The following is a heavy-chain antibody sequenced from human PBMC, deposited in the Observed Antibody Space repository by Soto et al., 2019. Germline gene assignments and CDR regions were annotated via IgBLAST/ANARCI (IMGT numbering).Heavy chain of an antibody. J-gene: IGHJ5*02. V-gene: IGHV3-48*03. Sequence: GGSLRLSCAASGFTFSSYEMNWVRQAPGKGLEWVSYISSSGSTIYYADSVKGRFTISRDNAKNSLYLQMSSLRAEDTAVYYCARWIEPVAAWGQGTLVTVSS. D-gene: IGHD5-12*01. CDR3: ARWIEPVAA. CDR2: ISSSGSTI. CDR1: GFTFSSYE.